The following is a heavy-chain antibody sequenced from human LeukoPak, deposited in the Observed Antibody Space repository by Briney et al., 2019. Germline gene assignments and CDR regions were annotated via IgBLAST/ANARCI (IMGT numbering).Heavy chain of an antibody. CDR1: GYTFTGYY. CDR2: INPNSGGT. J-gene: IGHJ6*03. Sequence: ASVKVSCKASGYTFTGYYMHWVRQAPGQGLEWMEWINPNSGGTNYAQKFQGRVTMTRDTSISTAYMELSRLRSDDTAVYYCARWLQYSYYYYMDVWGKGTTVTVSS. D-gene: IGHD5-24*01. CDR3: ARWLQYSYYYYMDV. V-gene: IGHV1-2*02.